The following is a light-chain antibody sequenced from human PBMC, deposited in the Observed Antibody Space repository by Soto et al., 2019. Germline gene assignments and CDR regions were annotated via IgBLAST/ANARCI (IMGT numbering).Light chain of an antibody. J-gene: IGLJ1*01. CDR1: SSNIGSNT. CDR2: SNN. V-gene: IGLV1-44*01. CDR3: AAWDDSLNGSYV. Sequence: QSVLTQPPSASGTPGQRVTISCSGSSSNIGSNTVNWYQQLPGTAPKLLIYSNNQRPSWVPDRFSGSKSGTSASLAISGLQSEDEADYYCAAWDDSLNGSYVLVTGTKLTVL.